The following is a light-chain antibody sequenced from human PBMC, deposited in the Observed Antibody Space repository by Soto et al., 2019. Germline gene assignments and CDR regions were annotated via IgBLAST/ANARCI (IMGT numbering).Light chain of an antibody. CDR1: HSLLHITGETF. Sequence: VMTQTTLSLSVAPGQPASISCKSSHSLLHITGETFLFWYLQKPGQSPQLLIYEVSTRVSGVPGRFSGSGSGTDFTLEISRVETDDVGIYYCMQSTQLPPTFGQGTRLEIK. CDR3: MQSTQLPPT. V-gene: IGKV2D-29*02. J-gene: IGKJ5*01. CDR2: EVS.